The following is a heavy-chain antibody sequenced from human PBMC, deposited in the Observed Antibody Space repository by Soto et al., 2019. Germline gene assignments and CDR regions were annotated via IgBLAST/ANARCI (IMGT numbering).Heavy chain of an antibody. CDR2: IYWDDDT. Sequence: QITLKESGPPLVNPTQTLTLTCIFSGFSFSADGVGVGWIRQPPGKALEWLALIYWDDDTRYRPSLKSRLTITKDSSKNQVVLTMTNMDPVDTATYYCAHAFGGTSWPNDAFDVWGQGTVVTVSS. V-gene: IGHV2-5*02. CDR3: AHAFGGTSWPNDAFDV. J-gene: IGHJ3*01. D-gene: IGHD3-16*01. CDR1: GFSFSADGVG.